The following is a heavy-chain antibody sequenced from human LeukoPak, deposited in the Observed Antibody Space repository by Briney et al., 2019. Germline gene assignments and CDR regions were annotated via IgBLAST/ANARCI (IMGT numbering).Heavy chain of an antibody. CDR1: GFTFSNYA. CDR2: ISDRGSST. CDR3: ARDRVYYYDSSGSGDAFDI. D-gene: IGHD3-22*01. V-gene: IGHV3-23*01. J-gene: IGHJ3*02. Sequence: GGSLRLSCAASGFTFSNYAMSWVRQSPGKGLEGVSTISDRGSSTYYADSVKGRLTISRDNSKNTLYLQMSSLRAEDTAVFYCARDRVYYYDSSGSGDAFDIWGQGTMVTVSS.